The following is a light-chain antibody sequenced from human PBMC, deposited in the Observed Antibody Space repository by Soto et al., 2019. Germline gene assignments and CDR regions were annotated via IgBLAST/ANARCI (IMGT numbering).Light chain of an antibody. V-gene: IGKV1-5*03. CDR3: KQYSSYYS. CDR2: KTS. Sequence: DIQMTQSPSTLSASIGDRVTITCRASQNIFTWLAWYQKKPEKAPTLLIYKTSNLQSGVPSRFSGSGSGTEVTLTIASLQPDDFATYYCKQYSSYYSFGQGTKREMK. J-gene: IGKJ2*03. CDR1: QNIFTW.